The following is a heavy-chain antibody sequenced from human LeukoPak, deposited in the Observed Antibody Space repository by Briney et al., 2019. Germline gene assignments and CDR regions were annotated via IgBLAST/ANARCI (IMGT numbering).Heavy chain of an antibody. CDR1: GLPFDVYA. Sequence: TGGPLRLPFAAPGLPFDVYAIHWFVQAPGKGLDWASLIRGDGGSTYYADSVKGRFTISRDNSKNSLYLQMNSLRTEDTALYYCAKEVTFLAGHPYHYYGMDVWGQGTTVTVSS. CDR3: AKEVTFLAGHPYHYYGMDV. D-gene: IGHD6-19*01. V-gene: IGHV3-43*02. CDR2: IRGDGGST. J-gene: IGHJ6*02.